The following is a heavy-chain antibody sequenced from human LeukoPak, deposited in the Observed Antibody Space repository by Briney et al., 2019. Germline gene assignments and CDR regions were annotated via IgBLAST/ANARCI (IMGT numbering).Heavy chain of an antibody. D-gene: IGHD3-10*01. J-gene: IGHJ4*02. CDR3: ARDYAGSPDY. V-gene: IGHV3-74*03. Sequence: GGSLRLSCTASGFTLSTYWINWVRQSPGKGLVWVALINGDGSTTTHADAVEGRFTISRDNAKNTAYLQMNSLRDEDTAVYFCARDYAGSPDYWGQGTLVTVSA. CDR2: INGDGSTT. CDR1: GFTLSTYW.